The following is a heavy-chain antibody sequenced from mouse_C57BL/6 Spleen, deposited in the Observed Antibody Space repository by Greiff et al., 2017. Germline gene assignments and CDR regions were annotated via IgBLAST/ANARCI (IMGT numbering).Heavy chain of an antibody. Sequence: QVQLQQSGAELVRPGASVTLSCKASGYTFTDYEMHWVKQTPVHGLEWIGAIDPETGGTAYNQKFKGKAILTADKSSSTAYMELRSLTSEDSAVYYCTRSGYYDYEGGYFDYWGQGTTLTVSS. D-gene: IGHD2-4*01. CDR2: IDPETGGT. V-gene: IGHV1-15*01. J-gene: IGHJ2*01. CDR1: GYTFTDYE. CDR3: TRSGYYDYEGGYFDY.